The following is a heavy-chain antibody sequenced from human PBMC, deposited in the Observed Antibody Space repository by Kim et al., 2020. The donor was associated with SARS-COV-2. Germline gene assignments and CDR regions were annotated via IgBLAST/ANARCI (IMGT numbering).Heavy chain of an antibody. V-gene: IGHV1-46*01. Sequence: ASVKVSCKASGYTFTSYYMHWVRQAPGQGLEWMGIINPSGGSTSYAQKFQGRVTMTRDTSTSTVYMELSSLRSEDTAVYYCARDRGIVGELYYFDYWGQGTLVTVSS. CDR3: ARDRGIVGELYYFDY. CDR2: INPSGGST. J-gene: IGHJ4*02. D-gene: IGHD1-26*01. CDR1: GYTFTSYY.